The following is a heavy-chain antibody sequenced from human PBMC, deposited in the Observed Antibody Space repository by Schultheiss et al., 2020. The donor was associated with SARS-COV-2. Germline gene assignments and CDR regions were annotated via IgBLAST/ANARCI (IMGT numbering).Heavy chain of an antibody. Sequence: SETLSLTCAVSGYSLSSGYYWGWIRQPPGKGLEWIGSIYHSGSTYYNPSLKSRVTISVDTSKNQFSLKLSSVTAADTAVYYCARDLIRDPYYYYGMDVWGQGTTVTVSS. J-gene: IGHJ6*02. D-gene: IGHD5-24*01. CDR1: GYSLSSGYY. V-gene: IGHV4-38-2*02. CDR2: IYHSGST. CDR3: ARDLIRDPYYYYGMDV.